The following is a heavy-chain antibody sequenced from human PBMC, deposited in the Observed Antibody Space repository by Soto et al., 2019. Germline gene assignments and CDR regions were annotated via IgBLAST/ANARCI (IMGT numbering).Heavy chain of an antibody. CDR3: ARDVWEGESRCLVV. CDR2: IWRDGSKE. D-gene: IGHD3-16*01. CDR1: GFTFSING. V-gene: IGHV3-33*01. Sequence: RRRSCAASGFTFSINGMHWVRQAPGKGLEWVADIWRDGSKEDYADSVKGRFTISKDNSKNILFLQMNSLRAEDTTVCYCARDVWEGESRCLVVWGQGTTVTVSS. J-gene: IGHJ6*02.